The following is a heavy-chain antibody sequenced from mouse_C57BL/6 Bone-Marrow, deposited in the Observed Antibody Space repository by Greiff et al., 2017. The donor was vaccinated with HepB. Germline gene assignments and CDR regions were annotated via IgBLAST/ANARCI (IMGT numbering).Heavy chain of an antibody. V-gene: IGHV5-12*01. D-gene: IGHD1-1*01. CDR2: ISNGGGST. J-gene: IGHJ4*01. CDR1: GFTFSDYY. Sequence: EVHLVESGGGLVQPGGSLKLSCAASGFTFSDYYMYWVRQTPEKRLEWVAYISNGGGSTYYPDTVKGRFTISRDNAKNTLYLQMSRLKSEDTAMYYCARLRGYGSYYAMDYWGQGTSVTVSS. CDR3: ARLRGYGSYYAMDY.